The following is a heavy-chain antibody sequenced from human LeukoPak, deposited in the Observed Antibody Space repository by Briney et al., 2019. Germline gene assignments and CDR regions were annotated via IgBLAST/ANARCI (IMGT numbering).Heavy chain of an antibody. D-gene: IGHD3-3*01. J-gene: IGHJ5*02. CDR2: ISSSSSYI. CDR1: GFTFSSDS. CDR3: AKDTTGHWSGPLFDP. V-gene: IGHV3-21*04. Sequence: PGGSLRLSCAASGFTFSSDSMNWVRQAPGKGLEWVSSISSSSSYIYYADSVKGRFTISRDNAKNSLYLQMNSLRAEDTALYYCAKDTTGHWSGPLFDPWGQGTLVTVSS.